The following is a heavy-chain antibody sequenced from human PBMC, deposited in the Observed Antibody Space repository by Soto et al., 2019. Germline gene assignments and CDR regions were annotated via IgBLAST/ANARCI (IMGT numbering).Heavy chain of an antibody. D-gene: IGHD4-17*01. CDR3: ARDQTTVVPYYYYGMDV. J-gene: IGHJ6*02. Sequence: QVQLVQSGAEVKKPGSSVKVSCKASGGTFSSYAISWVRQAPGQGLEWMGGIIPIFGTANYAQKFQGRVTITADESTSAAYMELSSLRSEDTAVYYCARDQTTVVPYYYYGMDVWGQGTTVTVSS. CDR2: IIPIFGTA. CDR1: GGTFSSYA. V-gene: IGHV1-69*01.